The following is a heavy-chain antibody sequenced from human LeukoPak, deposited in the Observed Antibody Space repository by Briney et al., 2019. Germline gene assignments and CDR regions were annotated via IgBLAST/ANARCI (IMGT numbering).Heavy chain of an antibody. CDR2: IYSGGST. CDR1: GFTVSSNY. V-gene: IGHV3-53*01. D-gene: IGHD3-10*02. Sequence: GGSLRLSCAASGFTVSSNYMSWVRQAPGKGLEWVSLIYSGGSTYYADSVKGRYTISRDNAKNSLYLQMNSLRAEDTAVYYCAELGITMIGGVWGKGTTVTISS. CDR3: AELGITMIGGV. J-gene: IGHJ6*04.